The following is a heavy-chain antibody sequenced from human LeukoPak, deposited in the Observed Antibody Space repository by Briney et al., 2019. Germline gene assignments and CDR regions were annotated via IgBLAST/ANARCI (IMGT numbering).Heavy chain of an antibody. D-gene: IGHD3-22*01. V-gene: IGHV1-69*05. CDR3: ARDQARYYYDSSGYFDY. CDR2: ITPIFGTA. Sequence: GSSVKVSCKASGGTFSSYAISWVRQAPGQGLEWMGRITPIFGTANYAQKFQGRVTITTDESTSTAYMELSSLRSEDTAVYYCARDQARYYYDSSGYFDYWGQGTLVTVSS. J-gene: IGHJ4*02. CDR1: GGTFSSYA.